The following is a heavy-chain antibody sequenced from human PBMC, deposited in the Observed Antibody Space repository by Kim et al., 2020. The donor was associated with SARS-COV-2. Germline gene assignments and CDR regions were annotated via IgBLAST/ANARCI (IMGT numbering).Heavy chain of an antibody. CDR1: GFTFSSYS. D-gene: IGHD3-9*01. V-gene: IGHV3-21*01. J-gene: IGHJ2*01. CDR2: ISSSRSYI. CDR3: ARPFFDILTGYTSWYFDL. Sequence: GGSLRLSCAASGFTFSSYSMNWVRQAPGKGLEWVSSISSSRSYIYYADSVKGRFTISRDNAKNSLYLQMNSLRAEDTAVYYCARPFFDILTGYTSWYFDLWGRGTLVTVSS.